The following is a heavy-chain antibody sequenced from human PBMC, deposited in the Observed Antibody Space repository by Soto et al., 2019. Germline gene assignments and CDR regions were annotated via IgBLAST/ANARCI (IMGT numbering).Heavy chain of an antibody. D-gene: IGHD3-9*01. CDR3: ARQSESTGYFYGWFDP. CDR1: GGSINSRGYY. V-gene: IGHV4-31*03. J-gene: IGHJ5*02. CDR2: IYYSGSI. Sequence: PSETLYLTCTVSGGSINSRGYYWTWIRQHPGKGLEWIGNIYYSGSIHFNPSLKSRLTMLVDTSENQFSLKLTSVTAADTAVYYCARQSESTGYFYGWFDPWGQGTLVTVSS.